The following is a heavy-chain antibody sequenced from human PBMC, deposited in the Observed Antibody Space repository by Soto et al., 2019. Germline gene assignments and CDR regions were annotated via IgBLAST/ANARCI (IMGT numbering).Heavy chain of an antibody. CDR1: GGSLNSDSYY. V-gene: IGHV4-30-4*01. CDR2: IYSSGST. J-gene: IGHJ4*02. CDR3: VMGTGGATVDACHRYFDA. D-gene: IGHD2-8*02. Sequence: PSETLSLTCTVSGGSLNSDSYYWGWIRQPPGKGLEWIGYIYSSGSTYSNPSLKSPVAMSVDTSQNHFSLTLTSVTAADTAVYFCVMGTGGATVDACHRYFDACGEGIPVTV.